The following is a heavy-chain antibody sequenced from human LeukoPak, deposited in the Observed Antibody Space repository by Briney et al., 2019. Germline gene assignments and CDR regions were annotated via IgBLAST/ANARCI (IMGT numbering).Heavy chain of an antibody. CDR3: ARANYDSSGYYFDS. Sequence: PGGSLRLSCAASGFPFNGYWMSWVRQAPGKGLEWVANLKHDGSEKYYVDSVKGRFTISRDNAKNSLYLQMSSLRAEDTAVYYCARANYDSSGYYFDSWGQGTLVTVSS. D-gene: IGHD3-22*01. CDR1: GFPFNGYW. J-gene: IGHJ4*02. V-gene: IGHV3-7*01. CDR2: LKHDGSEK.